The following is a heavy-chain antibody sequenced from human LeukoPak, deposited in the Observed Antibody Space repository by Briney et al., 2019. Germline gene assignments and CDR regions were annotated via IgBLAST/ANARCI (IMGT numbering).Heavy chain of an antibody. J-gene: IGHJ3*02. CDR2: IYYSGST. D-gene: IGHD3-3*01. V-gene: IGHV4-59*01. CDR3: ARGSNYDFWSDYYKGAFDI. Sequence: PSETLSLTCTVSGVSISSYYWSWIRQPPGKGLEWVGYIYYSGSTNYNPSLKSRVTISVDTSKNQFSLKLSYVTAADTAVYYCARGSNYDFWSDYYKGAFDIWGQGTMVTVSS. CDR1: GVSISSYY.